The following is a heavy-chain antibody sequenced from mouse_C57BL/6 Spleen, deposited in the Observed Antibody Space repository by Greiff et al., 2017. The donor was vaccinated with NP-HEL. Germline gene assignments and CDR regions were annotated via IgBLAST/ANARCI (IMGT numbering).Heavy chain of an antibody. D-gene: IGHD2-5*01. CDR3: ARDPDSKVAY. CDR1: GFTFSSYA. Sequence: EVKVVESGGGLVKPGGSLKLSCAASGFTFSSYAMSWVRQTPEKRLEWVATISDGGSYTYYPDNVKGRFTISRDNAKNNLYLQMSHLKSEDTAMYYCARDPDSKVAYWGQGTLVTVSA. CDR2: ISDGGSYT. V-gene: IGHV5-4*01. J-gene: IGHJ3*01.